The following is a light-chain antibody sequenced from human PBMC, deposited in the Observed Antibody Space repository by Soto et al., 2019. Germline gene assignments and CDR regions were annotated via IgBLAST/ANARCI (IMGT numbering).Light chain of an antibody. Sequence: QSALTQPPSASGSPGQSVTISCTGTSSDVGGYNFVSWYQQHPGKAPKLMIYEVTKRPSGVPDRFSGSKSGNTASLTVSGLQAEDEPDYYCTSYAGSNIPVVFGRGTKVTVL. J-gene: IGLJ2*01. CDR3: TSYAGSNIPVV. V-gene: IGLV2-8*01. CDR1: SSDVGGYNF. CDR2: EVT.